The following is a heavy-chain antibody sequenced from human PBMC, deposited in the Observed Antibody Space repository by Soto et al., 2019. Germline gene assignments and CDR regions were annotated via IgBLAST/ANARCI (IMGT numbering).Heavy chain of an antibody. Sequence: SGGSLRLSCTASGFTFSRYTMNWVRQAPGKGLEWISYISSSSNTIYYADSVKGRFSISRDNAENSLYLQMDSLRDEDTAVYFCVRGVITPAGPKWFDPCGQGTMVTVS. CDR1: GFTFSRYT. D-gene: IGHD6-13*01. CDR3: VRGVITPAGPKWFDP. J-gene: IGHJ5*02. CDR2: ISSSSNTI. V-gene: IGHV3-48*02.